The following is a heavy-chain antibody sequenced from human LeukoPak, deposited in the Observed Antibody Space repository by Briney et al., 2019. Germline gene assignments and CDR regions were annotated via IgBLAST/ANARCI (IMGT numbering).Heavy chain of an antibody. CDR1: GNTPTELS. D-gene: IGHD1-1*01. CDR3: TTGRRYQLYDY. V-gene: IGHV1-24*01. J-gene: IGHJ4*02. Sequence: GASVKVSCKVFGNTPTELSMHWVRQAPGEGLESMGGFAPEGGEAIYAQQFQGRLTMTEDTSTDTAYMELSSLTSEDTAVYYCTTGRRYQLYDYWGQGTLVTVSS. CDR2: FAPEGGEA.